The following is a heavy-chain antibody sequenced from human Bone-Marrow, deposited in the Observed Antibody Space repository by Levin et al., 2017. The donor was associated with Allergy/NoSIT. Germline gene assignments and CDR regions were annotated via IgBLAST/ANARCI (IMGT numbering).Heavy chain of an antibody. V-gene: IGHV3-66*01. CDR1: GFTVSSNY. D-gene: IGHD6-13*01. J-gene: IGHJ6*02. CDR2: IYSGGST. CDR3: ARDSFTFNIAAAGMKSYYYYYGMDV. Sequence: SCAASGFTVSSNYMSWVRQAPGKGLEWVSVIYSGGSTYYADSVKGRFTISRDNSKNTLYLQMNSLRAEDTAVYYCARDSFTFNIAAAGMKSYYYYYGMDVWGQGTTVTVSS.